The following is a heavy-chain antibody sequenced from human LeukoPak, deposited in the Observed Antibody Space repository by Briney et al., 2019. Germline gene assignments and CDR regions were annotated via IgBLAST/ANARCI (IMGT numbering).Heavy chain of an antibody. CDR1: GDSISNGSYY. Sequence: SETLSLTCTASGDSISNGSYYWSWIRQPAGKELEFIGRMYISGSTNYNPSLKSRVTISADTSKNQFSLKLSSVTAADTAVYYCARCVVAAGIFSWFDPWGQGILVTVSS. D-gene: IGHD6-25*01. V-gene: IGHV4-61*02. CDR3: ARCVVAAGIFSWFDP. J-gene: IGHJ5*02. CDR2: MYISGST.